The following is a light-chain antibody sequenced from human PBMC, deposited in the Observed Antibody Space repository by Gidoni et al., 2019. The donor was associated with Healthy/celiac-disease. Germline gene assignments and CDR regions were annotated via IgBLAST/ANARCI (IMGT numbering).Light chain of an antibody. J-gene: IGKJ5*01. CDR3: QQYDNLPIT. CDR2: DAS. CDR1: QDISNY. V-gene: IGKV1-33*01. Sequence: DIQLQPSPSSLSASVGHRVTITCQASQDISNYLNWYQQQPGKAPKLLIYDASNSETGVPSRFSGSGSGTDFTFTISSLQPEDIATYYCQQYDNLPITFXXXTRLEIK.